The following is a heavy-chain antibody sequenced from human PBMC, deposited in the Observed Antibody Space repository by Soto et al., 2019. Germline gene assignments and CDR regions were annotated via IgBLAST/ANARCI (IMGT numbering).Heavy chain of an antibody. CDR3: VRSKGGYSYGTPFDY. J-gene: IGHJ4*02. V-gene: IGHV3-9*01. D-gene: IGHD5-18*01. CDR2: ISWNSGNI. CDR1: GFTFSAYG. Sequence: GGSLRLSCAASGFTFSAYGIHWVRQVLGKGLEWVSSISWNSGNIGYADSVKGRFTTSRDNAKNSLYLQMNSLRPEDTALYYCVRSKGGYSYGTPFDYWGQGTLVTVSS.